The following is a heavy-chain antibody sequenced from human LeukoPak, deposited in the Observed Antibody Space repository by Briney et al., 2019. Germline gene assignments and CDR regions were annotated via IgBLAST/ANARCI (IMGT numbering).Heavy chain of an antibody. Sequence: ASVKVSCKASGYTFTSYGISWVRQAPGQGLEWMGWISAYNGNTNYAQKLQGRVTMTTDTSTSTAYMELRSLRSDDTAVYYCAIDGLGYCSSASCYGVRPPDYWGQGTLVTVSS. CDR1: GYTFTSYG. CDR2: ISAYNGNT. V-gene: IGHV1-18*01. J-gene: IGHJ4*02. D-gene: IGHD2-2*01. CDR3: AIDGLGYCSSASCYGVRPPDY.